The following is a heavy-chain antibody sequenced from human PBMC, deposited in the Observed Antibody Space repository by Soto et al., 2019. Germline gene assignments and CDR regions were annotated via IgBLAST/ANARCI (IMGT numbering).Heavy chain of an antibody. V-gene: IGHV3-23*04. CDR1: GFNFRKFA. J-gene: IGHJ2*01. D-gene: IGHD2-8*02. CDR3: ANHQVNTDNYRNLEL. Sequence: ELQLVESGGGLVQPGGSLRLSCAASGFNFRKFAMSWVRQAPGKGLEWVSGMSERSGPPLYADSVKGRLTSSSDNSKSTLYLEMNNLRPEDTAVYYCANHQVNTDNYRNLELWRRGTPVTLSS. CDR2: MSERSGPP.